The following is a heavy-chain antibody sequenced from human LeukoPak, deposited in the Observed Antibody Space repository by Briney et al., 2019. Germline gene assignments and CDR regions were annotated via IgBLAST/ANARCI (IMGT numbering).Heavy chain of an antibody. CDR3: ARGGSTGYNYNAFDM. V-gene: IGHV3-48*03. Sequence: PGGSLRVSCEASGLTFSIYEMNWVRLAPGKGLEWVSFISSSGDIIHYADSVKGRFTISRDNAKNSLYLQMNSLRAEDTAVYYCARGGSTGYNYNAFDMWGQGTMVAVSS. J-gene: IGHJ3*02. CDR1: GLTFSIYE. D-gene: IGHD3-22*01. CDR2: ISSSGDII.